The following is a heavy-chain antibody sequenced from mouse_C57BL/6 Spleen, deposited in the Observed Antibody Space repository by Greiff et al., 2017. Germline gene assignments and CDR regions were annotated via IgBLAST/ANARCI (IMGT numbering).Heavy chain of an antibody. J-gene: IGHJ2*01. CDR2: INPYNGDT. CDR3: ARGDYSYYFDY. V-gene: IGHV1-20*01. Sequence: VQLKQSGPELVKPGDSVKISCKASGYSFTGYFMNWVMQSHGKSLEWIGRINPYNGDTFYNQKFKGKATLTVDKSSSTANMVLRSLTSEDSAVYYCARGDYSYYFDYWGQGTTLTVSS. D-gene: IGHD1-1*01. CDR1: GYSFTGYF.